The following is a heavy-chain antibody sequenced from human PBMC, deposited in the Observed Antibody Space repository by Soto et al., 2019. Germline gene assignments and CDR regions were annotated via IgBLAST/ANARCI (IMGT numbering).Heavy chain of an antibody. CDR3: ARGGQLGYCSSTSCYAPFRWFDP. CDR1: GGTFSSYA. D-gene: IGHD2-2*01. V-gene: IGHV1-69*13. CDR2: IIPIFGTA. J-gene: IGHJ5*02. Sequence: SVKVSCKASGGTFSSYAISWVRQAPGQGLEWMGGIIPIFGTANYAQKFQGRVTITADESTSTAYMELSSLRSEDTAAYYCARGGQLGYCSSTSCYAPFRWFDPWGQGTLVTVSS.